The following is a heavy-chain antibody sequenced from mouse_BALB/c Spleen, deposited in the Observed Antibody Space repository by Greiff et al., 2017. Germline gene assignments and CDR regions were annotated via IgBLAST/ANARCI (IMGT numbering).Heavy chain of an antibody. CDR2: INPYNDGT. J-gene: IGHJ2*01. D-gene: IGHD2-1*01. CDR1: GYTFTSYV. Sequence: VQLLQSGPELVKPGASVKMSCTASGYTFTSYVMHWVKQKPGQGLEWIGYINPYNDGTKYNEKFKGKATLTSDKSSNTAYMELSSLTSEDSAVYYWARITRPYGNWDYWGEGTTLTVSS. V-gene: IGHV1-14*01. CDR3: ARITRPYGNWDY.